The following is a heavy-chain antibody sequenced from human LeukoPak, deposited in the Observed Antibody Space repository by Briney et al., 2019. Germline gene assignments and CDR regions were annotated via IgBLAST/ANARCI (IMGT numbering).Heavy chain of an antibody. CDR3: AREKGYSSSSLDY. Sequence: GGSLRLSCAASGFTFSSYRMNWVRQAPGKGLEWVSSITSSSGYIDYADSAKGRFTISRDNAKNSLYLQMNSLRAEDTAVYYCAREKGYSSSSLDYWGQGTLVTVSS. J-gene: IGHJ4*02. V-gene: IGHV3-21*01. CDR1: GFTFSSYR. D-gene: IGHD6-6*01. CDR2: ITSSSGYI.